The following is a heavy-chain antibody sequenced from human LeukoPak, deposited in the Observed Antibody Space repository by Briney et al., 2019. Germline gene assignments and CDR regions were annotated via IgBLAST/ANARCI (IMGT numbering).Heavy chain of an antibody. CDR1: GFIFSDYY. J-gene: IGHJ4*02. V-gene: IGHV3-11*01. CDR3: AREPYYHDSSGYVSDY. CDR2: ISSSGSFI. Sequence: GGSLRLSCAASGFIFSDYYMSWIRQAPGKGLEWVSYISSSGSFIYYADSVKGRFTTSRDNAKNSLYLQMNSLRAEDTAVYYCAREPYYHDSSGYVSDYWGQGTPVTVSS. D-gene: IGHD3-22*01.